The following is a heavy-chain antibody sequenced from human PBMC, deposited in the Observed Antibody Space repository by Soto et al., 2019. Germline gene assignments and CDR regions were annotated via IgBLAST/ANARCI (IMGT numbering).Heavy chain of an antibody. J-gene: IGHJ5*02. Sequence: GGSLRLSCAASGFTFSSYAMNWVRQAPGKGLEWVSAISGSGGSTYYADSVKGRFTISRDSSKNTLYLQMNSLRAEDTAVYYCSKDRERLVMGWFDPWGQGTLVTVSS. CDR1: GFTFSSYA. D-gene: IGHD6-13*01. V-gene: IGHV3-23*01. CDR3: SKDRERLVMGWFDP. CDR2: ISGSGGST.